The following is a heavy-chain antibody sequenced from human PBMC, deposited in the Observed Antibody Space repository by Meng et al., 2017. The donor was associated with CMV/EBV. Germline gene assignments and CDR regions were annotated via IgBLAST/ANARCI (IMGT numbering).Heavy chain of an antibody. CDR3: ARDHCSSTSCYLLYYYYGMDV. J-gene: IGHJ6*02. V-gene: IGHV3-48*04. Sequence: GRSLRLSCAASGFTFSSYSMNWVRQAPGKGLEWVSSISSSSSTIYYADSVKGRFTISRDNAKNSLYLQMNSLRAEDTAVYYCARDHCSSTSCYLLYYYYGMDVWGQGTTVTVSS. CDR2: ISSSSSTI. CDR1: GFTFSSYS. D-gene: IGHD2-2*01.